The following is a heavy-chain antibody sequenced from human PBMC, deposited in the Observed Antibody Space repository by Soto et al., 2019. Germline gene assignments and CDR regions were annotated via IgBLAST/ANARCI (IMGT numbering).Heavy chain of an antibody. CDR1: GYTFTRSG. Sequence: QVQLVQSGAEVKKPGASVKVSCKASGYTFTRSGISWVRQAPGQGLEWLGWINPDNGNTNYAQHLQGRVSLTTDTSTSTAYMDLRSLRSDDTPVYYCARDQGITTFGVYSMYYYGMDVWGQGTTVTVSS. CDR2: INPDNGNT. V-gene: IGHV1-18*01. J-gene: IGHJ6*02. CDR3: ARDQGITTFGVYSMYYYGMDV. D-gene: IGHD3-3*01.